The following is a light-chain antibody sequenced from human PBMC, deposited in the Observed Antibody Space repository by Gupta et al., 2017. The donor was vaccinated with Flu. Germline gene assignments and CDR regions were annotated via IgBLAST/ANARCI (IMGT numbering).Light chain of an antibody. J-gene: IGKJ4*01. CDR1: QGISSY. CDR3: QQYDSFANT. V-gene: IGKV1D-8*02. Sequence: PTLPLAPTEDRVTICWRSRQGISSYLAWYQQRPGKAPGLLIYAASTRQSGIPSRFSGSGSGTDFTLTISCLQSEDFAVYYCQQYDSFANTFGGGTKLEIK. CDR2: AAS.